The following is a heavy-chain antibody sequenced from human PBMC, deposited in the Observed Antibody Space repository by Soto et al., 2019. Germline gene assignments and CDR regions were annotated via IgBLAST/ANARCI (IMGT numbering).Heavy chain of an antibody. J-gene: IGHJ4*02. CDR3: AREYYYGSGPWY. CDR2: INHSGST. Sequence: SETLSLTCAVSGGSISSGDYYMHWIRQPPGKGLEWIGEINHSGSTNYNPSLKSRVTISVDTSKNQFSLKLSSVTAADTAVYYCAREYYYGSGPWYWGQGTLVTVSS. V-gene: IGHV4-39*07. D-gene: IGHD3-10*01. CDR1: GGSISSGDYY.